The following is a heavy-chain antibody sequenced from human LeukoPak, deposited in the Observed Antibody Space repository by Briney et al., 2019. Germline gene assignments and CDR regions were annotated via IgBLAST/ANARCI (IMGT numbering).Heavy chain of an antibody. CDR1: GFTFSSYG. CDR2: IWYDGSNK. J-gene: IGHJ3*02. CDR3: ARWGLRYGSYYGVEAFDI. V-gene: IGHV3-33*01. Sequence: GGSLRLSCAASGFTFSSYGMHWVRQAPGKGLEWVAVIWYDGSNKYYADSVKGRFTISRDNSKNTLYLQMNSLRAEDTAVYYCARWGLRYGSYYGVEAFDIWGQGTMVTVSS. D-gene: IGHD1-26*01.